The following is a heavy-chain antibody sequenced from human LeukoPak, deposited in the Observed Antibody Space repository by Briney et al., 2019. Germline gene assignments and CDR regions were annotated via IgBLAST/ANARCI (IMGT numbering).Heavy chain of an antibody. V-gene: IGHV3-7*01. CDR1: GFTFSSYW. CDR3: ARDRGYSGYENDY. J-gene: IGHJ4*02. CDR2: IKQDGTEK. Sequence: GGSLRLSCAASGFTFSSYWMSWVRQAPGKGLEWVANIKQDGTEKYYMDSVKGRFTISRDNAKNSLYLQMNSLRAEDTAVYYCARDRGYSGYENDYWGQGTLVTVSS. D-gene: IGHD5-12*01.